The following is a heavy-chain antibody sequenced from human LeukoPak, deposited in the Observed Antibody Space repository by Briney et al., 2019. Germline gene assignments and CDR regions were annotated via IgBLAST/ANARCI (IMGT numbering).Heavy chain of an antibody. CDR2: ISSSSSYI. J-gene: IGHJ3*02. Sequence: GGSLRLSCAASGFTFSSYSMNWVRQAPGKGLEWVSSISSSSSYIYYADSVKGRFTISRDNAKNSLYLQMNSLRAEDTAVYYCARDDSIVVVSDAFDIWGQGTMVTVSS. CDR3: ARDDSIVVVSDAFDI. CDR1: GFTFSSYS. D-gene: IGHD3-22*01. V-gene: IGHV3-21*01.